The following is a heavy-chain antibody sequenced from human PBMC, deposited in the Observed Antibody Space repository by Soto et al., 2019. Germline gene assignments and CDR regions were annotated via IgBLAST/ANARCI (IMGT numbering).Heavy chain of an antibody. D-gene: IGHD3-22*01. CDR1: GYSFTSYW. J-gene: IGHJ6*02. CDR3: ARRGGADDSSGYYPYGMDV. V-gene: IGHV5-10-1*01. Sequence: PGESLKISCKGSGYSFTSYWISWVRQMPGKGLEWMGRIDPSDSYTNYSPSFQGHVTISADKSISTAYLQWSSLKASDTAMYYCARRGGADDSSGYYPYGMDVWGQGTTDTVSS. CDR2: IDPSDSYT.